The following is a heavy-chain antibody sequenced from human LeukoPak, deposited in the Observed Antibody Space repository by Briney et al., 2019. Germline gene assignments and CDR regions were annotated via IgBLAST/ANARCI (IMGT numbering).Heavy chain of an antibody. CDR1: GGSFSGYY. D-gene: IGHD6-25*01. CDR2: IYTSGST. CDR3: ARHSGVHYYYYMDV. J-gene: IGHJ6*03. V-gene: IGHV4-4*09. Sequence: SETLSLTCAVYGGSFSGYYWSWIRQPPGKGLEWIGYIYTSGSTNYNPSLKSRVTISVDTSKNQFSLKLSSVTAADTAVYYCARHSGVHYYYYMDVWGKGTTVTVSS.